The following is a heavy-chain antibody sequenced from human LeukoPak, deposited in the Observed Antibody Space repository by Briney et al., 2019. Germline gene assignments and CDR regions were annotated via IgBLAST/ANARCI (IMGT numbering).Heavy chain of an antibody. Sequence: GGSLRLSCAASGFTFSSYAMTWVRQAPGKGLEWVSVISYNGAGTYYADSVKGRFTISRDNSKNTLYLQMNSLRVDETAIYYCVRKSQGAFDYWGQGTLVTVSS. D-gene: IGHD3-16*01. CDR3: VRKSQGAFDY. CDR1: GFTFSSYA. J-gene: IGHJ4*02. CDR2: ISYNGAGT. V-gene: IGHV3-23*01.